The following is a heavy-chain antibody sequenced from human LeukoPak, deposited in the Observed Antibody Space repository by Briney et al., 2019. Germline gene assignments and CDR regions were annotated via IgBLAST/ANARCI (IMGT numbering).Heavy chain of an antibody. CDR3: ARDYYDSSGYYPYYFDY. V-gene: IGHV1-69*05. J-gene: IGHJ4*02. CDR2: IIPIFGTA. CDR1: GYTFTGYY. Sequence: GASVKVSCKASGYTFTGYYMHWVRQAPGQGLEWMGWIIPIFGTANYAQKFQGRVTITTDESTSTAYMELSSLRSEDTAVYYCARDYYDSSGYYPYYFDYWGQGTLVTVSS. D-gene: IGHD3-22*01.